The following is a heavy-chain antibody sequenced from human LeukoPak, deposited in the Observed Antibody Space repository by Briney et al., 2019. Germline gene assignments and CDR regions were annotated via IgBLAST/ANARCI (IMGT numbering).Heavy chain of an antibody. CDR2: IYYSGST. D-gene: IGHD6-13*01. Sequence: PSETLSLTCTVSGGSISSYYWSWIRQPPGKGLERIGYIYYSGSTNYNPSLKSRVTISVDTSKDQFSLKLSSVTAADTAVYYCARGVHPSYSSSWYYFDYWGQGTLVTVSS. CDR3: ARGVHPSYSSSWYYFDY. CDR1: GGSISSYY. J-gene: IGHJ4*02. V-gene: IGHV4-59*01.